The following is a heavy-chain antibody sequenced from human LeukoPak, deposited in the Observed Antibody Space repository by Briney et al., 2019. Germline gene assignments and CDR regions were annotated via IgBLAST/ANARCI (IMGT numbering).Heavy chain of an antibody. Sequence: PGGSLRLSCAASGFTFSSYWMHWVRQAPGKGLVWVSRINSDGSSTSYADSVKGRFTISRDNAKNSVSLQMNSLRVEDTAVYYCAVTSRSYAFDYWGPGTLVTVSS. V-gene: IGHV3-74*01. D-gene: IGHD3-16*01. CDR3: AVTSRSYAFDY. CDR2: INSDGSST. J-gene: IGHJ4*02. CDR1: GFTFSSYW.